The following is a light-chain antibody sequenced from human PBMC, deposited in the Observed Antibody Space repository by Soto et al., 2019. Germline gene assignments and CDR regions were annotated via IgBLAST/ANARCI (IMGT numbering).Light chain of an antibody. J-gene: IGKJ1*01. CDR3: QQYNDWHRT. CDR2: VAF. Sequence: EIVMTQSPVTLSVSPGERATLSCRASQSVKSNLAWYQRKPGQARSLLIYVAFTSAPCIPTRFSGTGSGTEFPLTLSRLQSEDFPLSYCQQYNDWHRTLGQGTTV. V-gene: IGKV3-15*01. CDR1: QSVKSN.